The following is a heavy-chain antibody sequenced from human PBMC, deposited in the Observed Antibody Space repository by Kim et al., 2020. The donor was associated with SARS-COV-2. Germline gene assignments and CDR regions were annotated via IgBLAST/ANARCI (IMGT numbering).Heavy chain of an antibody. V-gene: IGHV4-39*01. CDR3: ARHDDSSSYYYYYYYMDV. Sequence: SETLSLTCTXSGGSISSSSYYWGWIRQPPGKGLEWIGSIYYSGSTYYNPSLKSRVTISVDTSKNQFSLKLSSVTAADTAVYYCARHDDSSSYYYYYYYMDVWGKGTTVTVSS. CDR1: GGSISSSSYY. D-gene: IGHD6-6*01. J-gene: IGHJ6*03. CDR2: IYYSGST.